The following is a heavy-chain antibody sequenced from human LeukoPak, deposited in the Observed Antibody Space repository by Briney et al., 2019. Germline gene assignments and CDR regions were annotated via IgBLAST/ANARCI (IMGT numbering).Heavy chain of an antibody. CDR3: ARGNYYAMDV. CDR2: INSDGSTT. CDR1: GFTFSSYY. Sequence: PGGFLRLSCAASGFTFSSYYMHWVRQTPGKGLVWVSRINSDGSTTSYADSVEGRFTISRDNAKNTLYLQMNSLRAEDTAVYYCARGNYYAMDVWGQGTTVTVSS. J-gene: IGHJ6*02. V-gene: IGHV3-74*01.